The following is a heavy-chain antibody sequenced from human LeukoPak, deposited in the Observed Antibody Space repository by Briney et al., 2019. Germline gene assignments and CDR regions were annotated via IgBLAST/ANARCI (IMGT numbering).Heavy chain of an antibody. V-gene: IGHV4-4*02. Sequence: SETLSLTCAVSGGSISSSNWWTWVRPPPGKGLEWIGEIYHSGSTNYNPSLKSRVTISVDTSKNQFSLKPSSVTAADTAVYYCARRASGSSGWYVRGQYWFDPWGQGTLVTVSS. J-gene: IGHJ5*02. CDR1: GGSISSSNW. D-gene: IGHD6-19*01. CDR2: IYHSGST. CDR3: ARRASGSSGWYVRGQYWFDP.